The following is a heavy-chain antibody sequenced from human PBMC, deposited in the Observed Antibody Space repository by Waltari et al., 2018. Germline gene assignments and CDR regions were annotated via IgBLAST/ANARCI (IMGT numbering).Heavy chain of an antibody. CDR3: ARVKAAASRGYYFDY. D-gene: IGHD6-13*01. CDR2: IYYSGST. Sequence: QLQLQESGPGLVKPSETLSLTCTVSGGSISSSSYYWGWNRPPPGTGMEWIGSIYYSGSTYYNPSLKSRVTISVDTSKNQFSLKLSSVTAADTAVYYCARVKAAASRGYYFDYWGQGTLVTVSS. CDR1: GGSISSSSYY. V-gene: IGHV4-39*07. J-gene: IGHJ4*02.